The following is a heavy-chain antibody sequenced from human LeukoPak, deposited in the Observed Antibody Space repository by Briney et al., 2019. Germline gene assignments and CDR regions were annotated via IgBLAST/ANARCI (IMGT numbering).Heavy chain of an antibody. CDR2: IENDGGET. CDR3: AKVYSSSWYYFDY. Sequence: GGSLRLSCVASGFTFSSDWMHWVRRAPGKGLVWVPRIENDGGETNYAGFVKGRFTISRDNAKNTVYLQMNSLRAEDTAVYYCAKVYSSSWYYFDYWGQGTLVTVSS. J-gene: IGHJ4*02. V-gene: IGHV3-74*01. D-gene: IGHD6-13*01. CDR1: GFTFSSDW.